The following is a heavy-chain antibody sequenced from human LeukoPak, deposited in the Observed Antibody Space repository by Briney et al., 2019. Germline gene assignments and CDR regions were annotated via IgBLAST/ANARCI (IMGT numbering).Heavy chain of an antibody. D-gene: IGHD1-1*01. CDR3: AKDLDEDYYYYGMDV. CDR2: IKHKADGYTT. CDR1: GFTFSDHY. Sequence: GGSLRLSCAASGFTFSDHYMDWVRQAPGRGLEWVGRIKHKADGYTTQYAASVKGRFTISRDNSKNTLYLQMNSLRAEDTAVYYCAKDLDEDYYYYGMDVWGQGTTVTVSS. J-gene: IGHJ6*02. V-gene: IGHV3-72*01.